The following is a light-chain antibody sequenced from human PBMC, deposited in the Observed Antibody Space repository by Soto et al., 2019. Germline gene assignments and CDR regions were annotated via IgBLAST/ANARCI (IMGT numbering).Light chain of an antibody. CDR3: SSYSRSSTLVV. CDR1: SSDVGGYKY. CDR2: DVS. V-gene: IGLV2-14*03. Sequence: QSALTQPASVSGSPGQSIAISCTGTSSDVGGYKYVSWYQQHPGRAPKLMIYDVSNRPSGVSDRFSGSKSGNTASLTISGLQAEDEADYYCSSYSRSSTLVVFGGGTQLTVL. J-gene: IGLJ2*01.